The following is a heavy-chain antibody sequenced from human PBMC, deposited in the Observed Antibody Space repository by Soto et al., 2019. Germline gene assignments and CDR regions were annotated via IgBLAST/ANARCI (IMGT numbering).Heavy chain of an antibody. CDR2: IIPIFGTA. CDR1: GGTFSSYA. D-gene: IGHD5-12*01. CDR3: ARDSDDSGYEDFAFDI. J-gene: IGHJ3*02. V-gene: IGHV1-69*13. Sequence: SVKVSCKASGGTFSSYAISWVRQAPGQGLEWMGGIIPIFGTANYAQKFQGRVTITADESTSTAYMELSSLRSEDTAVYYCARDSDDSGYEDFAFDIWGQGTMVTVSS.